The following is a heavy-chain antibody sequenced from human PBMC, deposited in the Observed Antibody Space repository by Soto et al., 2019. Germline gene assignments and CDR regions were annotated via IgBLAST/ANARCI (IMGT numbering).Heavy chain of an antibody. Sequence: QVQLQESGPGLVKPSQTLSLTCTVSGGSISSGGYYWSWIRQHPGKGLEWIGYIYYSGSTYYNPSLQKRGTLSVDTAKNQFSLKLSSVTAADTAVYYCARSSTSANYFDYWGQGTLVTVSS. J-gene: IGHJ4*02. CDR1: GGSISSGGYY. V-gene: IGHV4-31*03. CDR2: IYYSGST. CDR3: ARSSTSANYFDY. D-gene: IGHD2-2*01.